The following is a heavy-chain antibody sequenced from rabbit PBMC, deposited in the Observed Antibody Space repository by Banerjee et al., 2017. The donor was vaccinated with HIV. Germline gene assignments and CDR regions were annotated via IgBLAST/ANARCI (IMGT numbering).Heavy chain of an antibody. D-gene: IGHD1-1*01. CDR2: IYNGDGST. V-gene: IGHV1S47*01. CDR3: ARDTSSSFSSYGMDL. J-gene: IGHJ6*01. Sequence: GSLTLTCTASGFDFNNNAMCWVRQTPGKGPEWIACIYNGDGSTYFASWANGRFTISKTSSTTVTLQMTSLTAADTATYFCARDTSSSFSSYGMDLWGPGTLVTVS. CDR1: GFDFNNNA.